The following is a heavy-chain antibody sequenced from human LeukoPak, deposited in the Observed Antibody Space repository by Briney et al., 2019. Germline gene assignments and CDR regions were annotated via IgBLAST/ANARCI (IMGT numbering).Heavy chain of an antibody. CDR3: TTPAAGPRAEYSQY. Sequence: GRSLRLSCAASGFSFGSYGMHWVRQAPGKGLEWVALIWYDGSDMSYADSVQGRFTISRDNFKNTLDLQMNSLAVEDTAVYYCTTPAAGPRAEYSQYWGQGTQVTVSS. D-gene: IGHD6-13*01. CDR2: IWYDGSDM. J-gene: IGHJ1*01. V-gene: IGHV3-33*01. CDR1: GFSFGSYG.